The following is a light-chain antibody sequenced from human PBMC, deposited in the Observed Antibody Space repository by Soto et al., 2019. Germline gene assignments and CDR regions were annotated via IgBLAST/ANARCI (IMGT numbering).Light chain of an antibody. V-gene: IGKV3-15*01. Sequence: EIVMTQSPATLSVSPGERATLSCRASQSVSSNLAWYQQKPGQAPRLLIYDASTRATGIPARFSGSGSGTEYPLTISILQSEDSAVYYCQQCSWHPFTVTFGGGTKVEIK. J-gene: IGKJ4*01. CDR2: DAS. CDR3: QQCSWHPFTVT. CDR1: QSVSSN.